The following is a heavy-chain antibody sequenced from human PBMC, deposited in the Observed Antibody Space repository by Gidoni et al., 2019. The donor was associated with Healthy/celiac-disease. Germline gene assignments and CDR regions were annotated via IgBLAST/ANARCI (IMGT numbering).Heavy chain of an antibody. D-gene: IGHD5-18*01. V-gene: IGHV1-69*12. CDR1: GGPFSSYA. CDR2: IIPIFGTA. Sequence: QVQLVQSGAEVKMPGSSVKVSCKASGGPFSSYAISWVRQAPGQGLEWMGGIIPIFGTANYAQKFQGRVTITADESTSTAYMELSSLRSEDTAVYYCARTGGYSYGDNWFDPWGQGTLVTVSS. J-gene: IGHJ5*02. CDR3: ARTGGYSYGDNWFDP.